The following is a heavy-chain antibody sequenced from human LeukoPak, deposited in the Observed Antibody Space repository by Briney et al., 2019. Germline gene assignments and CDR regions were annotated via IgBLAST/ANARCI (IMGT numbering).Heavy chain of an antibody. V-gene: IGHV3-21*01. CDR3: ARDHRQQLSGY. Sequence: PGGSLRLSCAASGFTFSSYSMNWVRQAPGKGLEWVSSISSSSSYIYYADSVKGRFTISRDNAKNSLCLQMNSLRAEDTAVYYCARDHRQQLSGYWGQGTLVTVSS. CDR1: GFTFSSYS. CDR2: ISSSSSYI. D-gene: IGHD6-13*01. J-gene: IGHJ4*02.